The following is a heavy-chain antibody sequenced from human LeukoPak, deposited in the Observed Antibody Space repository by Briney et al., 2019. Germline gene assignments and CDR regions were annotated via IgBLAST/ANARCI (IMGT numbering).Heavy chain of an antibody. CDR2: IFYSGST. CDR3: TFNLGSGSFGFDI. CDR1: GFTFSSYS. V-gene: IGHV4-39*07. D-gene: IGHD3-10*01. J-gene: IGHJ3*02. Sequence: GSLRLSCAASGFTFSSYSMNWVRQAPGKGLEWIGSIFYSGSTYYNPSLKSRVTVSLDTSKNQFSLKLSSVTAADTAVYYCTFNLGSGSFGFDIWGQGTMVTVSS.